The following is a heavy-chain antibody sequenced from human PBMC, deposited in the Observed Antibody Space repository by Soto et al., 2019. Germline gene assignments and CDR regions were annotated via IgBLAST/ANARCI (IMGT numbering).Heavy chain of an antibody. D-gene: IGHD3-9*01. Sequence: GGSLRLSCEVSGFSVTANYMSWVRQAPEKGLEWVSVIYSGGSTYYVDSVKGRFTISRDDSKKTAYLQMNNLESEDTAVYYCSRDDSDWFFNWGRGTLVTVSS. CDR1: GFSVTANY. J-gene: IGHJ4*02. CDR2: IYSGGST. CDR3: SRDDSDWFFN. V-gene: IGHV3-53*01.